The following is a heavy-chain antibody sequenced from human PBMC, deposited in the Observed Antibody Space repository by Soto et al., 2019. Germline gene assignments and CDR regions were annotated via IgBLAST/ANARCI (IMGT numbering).Heavy chain of an antibody. D-gene: IGHD5-18*01. Sequence: SETLSLTCVVSGGSLSSYYRSWIRQPPGKGLEWIGYIYSSGSTNYNPSLKSRVTISADTSKNQVSLKLTSVTAADTAVYYCARDHPHSYGIYYFDYWGQGTLVTVSS. CDR2: IYSSGST. CDR3: ARDHPHSYGIYYFDY. V-gene: IGHV4-59*01. CDR1: GGSLSSYY. J-gene: IGHJ4*02.